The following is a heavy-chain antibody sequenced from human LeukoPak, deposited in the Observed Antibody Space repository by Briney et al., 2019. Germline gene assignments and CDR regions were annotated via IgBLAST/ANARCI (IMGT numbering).Heavy chain of an antibody. CDR1: CDSISRHY. D-gene: IGHD6-19*01. CDR3: ARHGGGVAGYHYYLDV. V-gene: IGHV4-59*11. Sequence: SETLSLTCTVSCDSISRHYLLWMGQPPPKRLDGMGYIYYCGSTNYNPSLKSPVTISGDTSKNLSSLKLSSVTAADTAVYYCARHGGGVAGYHYYLDVWGKGTTVTVSS. CDR2: IYYCGST. J-gene: IGHJ6*03.